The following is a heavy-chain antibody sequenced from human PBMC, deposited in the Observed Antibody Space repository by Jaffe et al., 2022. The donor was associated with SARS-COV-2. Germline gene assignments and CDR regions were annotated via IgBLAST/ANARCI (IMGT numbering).Heavy chain of an antibody. CDR2: IVSNGHTT. V-gene: IGHV3-64*01. CDR3: ARAAEPADNLFHYGLDV. CDR1: GFTFSTYA. J-gene: IGHJ6*02. Sequence: EVQLVESGGGLVQPGGSLRLSCAASGFTFSTYAMHWVRQAPGKGLEYLSGIVSNGHTTYYANSVRGRCTISRDNSKNTLYLQMGRLRAEDMAVYYCARAAEPADNLFHYGLDVWGQGTTVTVSS. D-gene: IGHD2-2*01.